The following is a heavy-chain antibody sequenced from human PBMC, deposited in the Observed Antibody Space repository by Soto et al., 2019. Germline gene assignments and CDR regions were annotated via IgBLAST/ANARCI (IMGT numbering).Heavy chain of an antibody. V-gene: IGHV1-3*01. CDR1: GYTFTSYA. D-gene: IGHD6-19*01. CDR3: ARDHRGWSLSGGYYYGMYV. CDR2: INAGNGNT. Sequence: ASVKVSCKASGYTFTSYAMHWVRQAPGQRLEWMGWINAGNGNTKYSQKFQGRVTITRDTSTSTAYMELSSLRSEDTAVYYCARDHRGWSLSGGYYYGMYVWGQGTTVTVSS. J-gene: IGHJ6*02.